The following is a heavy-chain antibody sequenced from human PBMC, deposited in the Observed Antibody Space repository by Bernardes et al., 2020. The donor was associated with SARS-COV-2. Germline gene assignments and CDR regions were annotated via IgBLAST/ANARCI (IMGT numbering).Heavy chain of an antibody. Sequence: GGSLRLSCAASGLPFSSYWVTWVRQAPGKGREWVANIKEDGSEKYYVDSVKGRFTISRDNAKKSLYLQMNSLRAEDTAVYYCAGARLGTQYYDSSGSYYWGQGALVTVSS. V-gene: IGHV3-7*03. CDR2: IKEDGSEK. J-gene: IGHJ4*02. CDR1: GLPFSSYW. CDR3: AGARLGTQYYDSSGSYY. D-gene: IGHD3-22*01.